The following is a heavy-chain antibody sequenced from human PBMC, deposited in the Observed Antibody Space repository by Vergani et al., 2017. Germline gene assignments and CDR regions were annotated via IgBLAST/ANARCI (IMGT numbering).Heavy chain of an antibody. J-gene: IGHJ4*02. CDR1: GFTFSSYG. V-gene: IGHV3-30*18. CDR2: MTYDGSNK. Sequence: QVQLVESGGGVVQPGRSLRLSCAASGFTFSSYGMHWVRQAPGKGLEWVGVMTYDGSNKYYADSVKGRFTISRDNSKTTLYMQMNSLRAVDTAVYYCAKYLSSGWTVFDYWGQGTLVTVSS. CDR3: AKYLSSGWTVFDY. D-gene: IGHD6-19*01.